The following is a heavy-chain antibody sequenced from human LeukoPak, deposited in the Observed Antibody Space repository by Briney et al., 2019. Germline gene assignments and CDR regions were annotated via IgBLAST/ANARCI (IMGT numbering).Heavy chain of an antibody. Sequence: GGSLRLSCAASGFIFSSYGMHWVRQAPGKGLEWVAVISYDGSNKYYAESVKGRFTISRNNSNNTLYLQMNSLRVEDTAVYYCANWGDCDRTSCRKYYYNGVDIWGQGTTVTVSS. D-gene: IGHD2-2*01. CDR2: ISYDGSNK. CDR3: ANWGDCDRTSCRKYYYNGVDI. V-gene: IGHV3-30*18. CDR1: GFIFSSYG. J-gene: IGHJ6*02.